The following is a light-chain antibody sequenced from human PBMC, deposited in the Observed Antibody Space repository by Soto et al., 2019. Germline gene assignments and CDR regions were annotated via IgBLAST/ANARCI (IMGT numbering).Light chain of an antibody. CDR2: GAS. J-gene: IGKJ1*01. V-gene: IGKV3-20*01. Sequence: VMTQSPATLSFSAGESATLSCRASQSVGSNLAWYQQKPGQAPRLLIYGASNRATGIQDRFSGSGSGTEFTLTIRRLEPEDFAVYYCKQYGSSGTCGQGTKVDI. CDR3: KQYGSSGT. CDR1: QSVGSN.